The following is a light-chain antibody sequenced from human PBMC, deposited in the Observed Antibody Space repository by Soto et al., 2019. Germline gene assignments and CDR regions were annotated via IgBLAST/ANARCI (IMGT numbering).Light chain of an antibody. CDR2: DVS. CDR1: SSDVGGYNY. J-gene: IGLJ2*01. V-gene: IGLV2-11*01. CDR3: CSYAGSYTLV. Sequence: QSALTQPRSVSGSPGQSVTISCTGTSSDVGGYNYVSWYQQHPGKAPKLMIYDVSKRPSGDPDRFSGSKSGNTASLTISGLQAEDEADYYCCSYAGSYTLVFGGGTKVTVL.